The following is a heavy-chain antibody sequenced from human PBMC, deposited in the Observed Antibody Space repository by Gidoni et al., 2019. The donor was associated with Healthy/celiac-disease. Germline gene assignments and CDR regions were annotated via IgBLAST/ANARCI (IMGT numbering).Heavy chain of an antibody. CDR3: ATRSGDYGDYFNWFDP. CDR1: GGSFSGYY. Sequence: QVQLQQWGAGLLKPSETLSLTCAVYGGSFSGYYWSWIRQPPGKGLEWMGEINHSGSTTYNPSLKSRVTISVDTAKNQFSLKLSSVTAADTAVYYCATRSGDYGDYFNWFDPWGQGTLVTVSS. CDR2: INHSGST. D-gene: IGHD4-17*01. J-gene: IGHJ5*02. V-gene: IGHV4-34*01.